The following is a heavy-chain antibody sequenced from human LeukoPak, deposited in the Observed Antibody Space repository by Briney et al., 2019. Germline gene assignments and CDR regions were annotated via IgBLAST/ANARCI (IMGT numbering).Heavy chain of an antibody. Sequence: GGSLRLSCAAPGFTFSSYWMSWVRQAPGKGLQWVANVNQDGSEKYYVDSVKGRFTISRDNAKNSLYLQMNSLRAEDTAVYYCARGGTLEYFQHWGQGTLVTVSS. CDR2: VNQDGSEK. V-gene: IGHV3-7*04. CDR3: ARGGTLEYFQH. CDR1: GFTFSSYW. J-gene: IGHJ1*01.